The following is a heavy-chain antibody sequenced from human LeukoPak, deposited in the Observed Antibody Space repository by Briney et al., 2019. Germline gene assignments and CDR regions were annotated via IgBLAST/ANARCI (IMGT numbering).Heavy chain of an antibody. CDR2: IYYSGST. Sequence: PSETLSLTCTVSGGSISSSSYYWGWIRQPPGKGLEWIGSIYYSGSTYYNPSLKSRVTISVDTSKNQFSLKLSSVTAADTAVYYCARGGATVTTNWFDPWGQGTLVTVSS. D-gene: IGHD4-11*01. V-gene: IGHV4-39*07. CDR3: ARGGATVTTNWFDP. CDR1: GGSISSSSYY. J-gene: IGHJ5*02.